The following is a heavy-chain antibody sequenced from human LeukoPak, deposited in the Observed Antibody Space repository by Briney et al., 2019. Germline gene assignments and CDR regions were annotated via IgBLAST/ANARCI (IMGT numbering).Heavy chain of an antibody. CDR1: GFTFSNYA. J-gene: IGHJ4*02. CDR3: SRGQFRLGQYDSSAFDY. D-gene: IGHD3-22*01. Sequence: PGGFLRLSCAASGFTFSNYAMHWVRQAPGKGLEWVAVISYDGSNKYYADSVKGRFTISRDNSKNTLYLQTNSLRSEDTAVYYCSRGQFRLGQYDSSAFDYWGQGTLVTVSS. V-gene: IGHV3-30*04. CDR2: ISYDGSNK.